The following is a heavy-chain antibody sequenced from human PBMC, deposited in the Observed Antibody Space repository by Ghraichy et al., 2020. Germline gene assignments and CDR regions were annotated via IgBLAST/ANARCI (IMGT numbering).Heavy chain of an antibody. D-gene: IGHD2-2*01. V-gene: IGHV3-30-3*01. CDR1: GFTFSSYA. J-gene: IGHJ6*02. CDR3: AREDGSTGVGYYYYGMDV. Sequence: GGSLRLSCAASGFTFSSYAMHWVRQAPGKGLEWVAVISYDGSNKYYADSVKGRFTISRDNSKNTLYLQMNSLRAEDTAVYYCAREDGSTGVGYYYYGMDVWGQGTTVTVSS. CDR2: ISYDGSNK.